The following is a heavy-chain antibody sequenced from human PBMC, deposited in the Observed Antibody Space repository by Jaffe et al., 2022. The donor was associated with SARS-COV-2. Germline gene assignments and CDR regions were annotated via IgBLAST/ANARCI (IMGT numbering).Heavy chain of an antibody. D-gene: IGHD6-6*01. Sequence: QLQLQESGPGLVKPSETLSLTCTVSGGSISSSSYYWGWIRQPPGKGLEWIGSIYYSGSTYYNPSLKSRVTISVDTSKNQFSLKLSSVTAADTAVYYCARRRMGSSSGGYYYYGMDVWGQGTTVTVSS. CDR1: GGSISSSSYY. CDR2: IYYSGST. V-gene: IGHV4-39*01. CDR3: ARRRMGSSSGGYYYYGMDV. J-gene: IGHJ6*02.